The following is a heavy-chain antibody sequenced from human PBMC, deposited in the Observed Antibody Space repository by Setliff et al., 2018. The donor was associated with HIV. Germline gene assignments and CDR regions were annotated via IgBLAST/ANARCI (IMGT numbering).Heavy chain of an antibody. J-gene: IGHJ3*02. CDR3: ARSSHFYDMPQYAFDI. D-gene: IGHD3-16*01. Sequence: PSETLSLTCTVSGGSISSSSYFWGWIRQPPGKGLEWIGSIYYSGSTYYNPSLKSRLTISVDTSKNQFSLKLSSVTAADTAVYFCARSSHFYDMPQYAFDIWGQGTMVTVSS. V-gene: IGHV4-39*01. CDR1: GGSISSSSYF. CDR2: IYYSGST.